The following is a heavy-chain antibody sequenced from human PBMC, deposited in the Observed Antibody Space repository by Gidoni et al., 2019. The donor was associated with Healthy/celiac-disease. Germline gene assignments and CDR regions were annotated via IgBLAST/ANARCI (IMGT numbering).Heavy chain of an antibody. CDR2: INPSGGSK. D-gene: IGHD6-25*01. CDR3: ARGLYSIGCSWFDP. J-gene: IGHJ5*02. V-gene: IGHV1-46*01. CDR1: GYTFTSYY. Sequence: QVQLVQSGAEVKKPGASVKVSCTASGYTFTSYYMHWVRQAPGQGREWMGIINPSGGSKSDAKKCQGRVTMTRETATSTVYMELSSLRSEDTAVYYCARGLYSIGCSWFDPGGQGTLVTVSS.